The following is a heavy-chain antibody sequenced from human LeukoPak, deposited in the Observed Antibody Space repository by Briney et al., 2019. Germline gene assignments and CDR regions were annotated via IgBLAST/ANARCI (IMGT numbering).Heavy chain of an antibody. V-gene: IGHV1-2*02. Sequence: ASVKVSCKASGYTFTGYYMHWVRQAPGQGPEWMGWINPNSGGTNYAQKFQGRVTMTRDTSISTAYMELSRLRSDDTAVYYCAIGDGYSKSLDYWGQGTLVTVSS. D-gene: IGHD5-24*01. J-gene: IGHJ4*02. CDR2: INPNSGGT. CDR3: AIGDGYSKSLDY. CDR1: GYTFTGYY.